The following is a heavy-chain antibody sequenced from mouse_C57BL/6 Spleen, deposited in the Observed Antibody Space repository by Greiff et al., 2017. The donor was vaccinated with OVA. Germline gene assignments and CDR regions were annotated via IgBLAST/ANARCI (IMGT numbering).Heavy chain of an antibody. J-gene: IGHJ1*03. CDR1: GYTFTDYY. D-gene: IGHD1-1*01. V-gene: IGHV1-76*01. CDR2: IYPGSGNT. Sequence: QVQLQESGAELVRPGASVKLSCKASGYTFTDYYINWVKQRPGQGLEWIARIYPGSGNTYYNEKFKGKATLTAEKSSSTAYMQLSSLTSEDSAVYFCAKGAYYYGSSYWYFDVWGTGATVTVSS. CDR3: AKGAYYYGSSYWYFDV.